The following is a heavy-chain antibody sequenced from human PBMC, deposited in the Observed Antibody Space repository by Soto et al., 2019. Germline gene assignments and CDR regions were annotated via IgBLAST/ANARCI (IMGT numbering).Heavy chain of an antibody. J-gene: IGHJ4*02. CDR1: CGSISSSSW. V-gene: IGHV4-4*02. D-gene: IGHD6-13*01. Sequence: SETWSLTRVVSCGSISSSSWWSWVRQPPVKGLEWIGEIYHSGTTNYSPYIKSRVIISADMSKNHFSLTLTSVTAADTAVYYCVFPATADFDYWGQGTPVT. CDR3: VFPATADFDY. CDR2: IYHSGTT.